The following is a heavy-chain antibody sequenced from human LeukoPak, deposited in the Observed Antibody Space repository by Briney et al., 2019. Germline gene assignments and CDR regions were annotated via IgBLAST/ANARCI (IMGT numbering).Heavy chain of an antibody. CDR1: GFTFSSYA. D-gene: IGHD4-11*01. Sequence: GRSLRLSCAASGFTFSSYAMHWARQAPGKGLEWVAVISYDGSNKYYADSVKGRFTISRDNSKNTLYLQMNSLRAEDTAVYYCARQDYSNSDYWGQGTLVTVSS. V-gene: IGHV3-30-3*01. J-gene: IGHJ4*02. CDR3: ARQDYSNSDY. CDR2: ISYDGSNK.